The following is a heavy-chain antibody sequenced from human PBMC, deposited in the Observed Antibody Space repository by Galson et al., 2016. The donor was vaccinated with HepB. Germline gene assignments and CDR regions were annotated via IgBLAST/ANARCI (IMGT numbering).Heavy chain of an antibody. J-gene: IGHJ4*02. CDR2: FGDGGDI. CDR1: GFIFSSYA. D-gene: IGHD2-2*01. V-gene: IGHV3-23*01. CDR3: AGVPSGKRLDY. Sequence: SLRLSCAASGFIFSSYAMTWVRQAPGKGREWVSTFGDGGDIYYADSVKGRFAISRDNSRNTLYLQMNSLRADDTAVYYCAGVPSGKRLDYWGQGTLVTVAS.